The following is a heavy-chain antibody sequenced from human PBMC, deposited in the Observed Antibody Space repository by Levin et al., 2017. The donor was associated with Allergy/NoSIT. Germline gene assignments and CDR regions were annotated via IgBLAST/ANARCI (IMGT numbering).Heavy chain of an antibody. CDR1: GFKFSSYA. V-gene: IGHV3-23*01. Sequence: SCAASGFKFSSYAMTWVRQAPGKGLEWVSGISASGGSTYHADSVKGRFTISRDNSKNTLYLQMNSLRAEDTAVYYCARDITISLNWFDPWGQGTLVTVSS. J-gene: IGHJ5*02. CDR3: ARDITISLNWFDP. D-gene: IGHD3-3*01. CDR2: ISASGGST.